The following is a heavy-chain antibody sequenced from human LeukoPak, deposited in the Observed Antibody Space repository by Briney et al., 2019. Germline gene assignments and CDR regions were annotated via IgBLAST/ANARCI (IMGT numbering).Heavy chain of an antibody. D-gene: IGHD2-2*01. CDR3: ARRAYQLPEYNWFDP. V-gene: IGHV4-59*08. CDR2: IYYSGST. J-gene: IGHJ5*02. Sequence: PSETLSLTCTVSGGSISSYYWSWIRQPPGKGLEWIGYIYYSGSTNYNPSLKSRVTISVDTSKNQFSLKLSSVTAADTAVYYCARRAYQLPEYNWFDPWGQGTLVTVSS. CDR1: GGSISSYY.